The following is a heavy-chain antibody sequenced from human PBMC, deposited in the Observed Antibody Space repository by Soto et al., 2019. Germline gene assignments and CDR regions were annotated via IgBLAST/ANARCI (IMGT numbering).Heavy chain of an antibody. D-gene: IGHD3-10*01. CDR1: GFTALSYA. J-gene: IGHJ4*02. Sequence: QVRLIQSGPEMMQPGASVRVSCTASGFTALSYAFHWVRQAPGQGPEWLGWLNGGVDGTSYSQRLQGRVTISRDTSANSVYLEVNSLTSEDTAVYYCAREVKGVTSFDYGGQGTLVTVSS. CDR2: LNGGVDGT. CDR3: AREVKGVTSFDY. V-gene: IGHV1-3*01.